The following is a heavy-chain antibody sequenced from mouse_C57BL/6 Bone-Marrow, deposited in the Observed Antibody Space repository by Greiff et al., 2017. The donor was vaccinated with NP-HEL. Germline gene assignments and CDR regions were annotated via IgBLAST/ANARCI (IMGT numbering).Heavy chain of an antibody. D-gene: IGHD1-1*01. CDR3: ARQVYYYGSSYSAMDY. V-gene: IGHV5-6*01. J-gene: IGHJ4*01. CDR1: GFTFSSYG. CDR2: ISSGGSYT. Sequence: EVKLMESGGDLVKPGGSLKLSCAASGFTFSSYGMSWVRQTPDKRLEWVATISSGGSYTYYPDRVKGRFTISRDNAKNTLYLQMSSLKSEDTAMYYCARQVYYYGSSYSAMDYWGQGTSVTVSS.